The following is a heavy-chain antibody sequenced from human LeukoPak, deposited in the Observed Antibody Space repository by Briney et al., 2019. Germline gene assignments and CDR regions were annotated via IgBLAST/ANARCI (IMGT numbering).Heavy chain of an antibody. Sequence: ASVKASCKASGYTFTSYGISWVRQAPGQGLEWMGWISAYNGNTNFAQKLQGRVTMTTDTSTTTAYMELRSLRSDDTAVYYCARDGDCSSTSCYTHYYYGMDVWGKGTTVTVSS. J-gene: IGHJ6*04. D-gene: IGHD2-2*02. CDR2: ISAYNGNT. CDR1: GYTFTSYG. CDR3: ARDGDCSSTSCYTHYYYGMDV. V-gene: IGHV1-18*01.